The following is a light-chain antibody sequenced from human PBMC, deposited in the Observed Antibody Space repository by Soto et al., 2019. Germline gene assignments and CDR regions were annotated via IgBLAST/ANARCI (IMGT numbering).Light chain of an antibody. Sequence: QSVLTQPPSASGTPGQRVTISCSGSSSNIGSNTVNWYQQLPGTAPKLLIYSNNQRPSGVPDRFSGSKSGTSASLAISGLHSGDVGDYYCAAGDDSLNDPVFGGGTKLTVL. CDR2: SNN. CDR3: AAGDDSLNDPV. V-gene: IGLV1-44*01. J-gene: IGLJ2*01. CDR1: SSNIGSNT.